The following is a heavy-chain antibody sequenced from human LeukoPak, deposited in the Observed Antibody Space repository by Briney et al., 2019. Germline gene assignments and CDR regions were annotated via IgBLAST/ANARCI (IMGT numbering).Heavy chain of an antibody. CDR1: GYTFTSYW. D-gene: IGHD3-10*01. CDR2: IYPGDSDT. V-gene: IGHV5-51*01. J-gene: IGHJ6*02. Sequence: GESLKISCKGSGYTFTSYWIGWLRQMPGKGLEWMGIIYPGDSDTRYIPSFQGQVTISVDKSTSTAYLQWSNLKASDTAVYYCARERRSSYGSGLPNGYYYYGMDVWGQGTTVTVSS. CDR3: ARERRSSYGSGLPNGYYYYGMDV.